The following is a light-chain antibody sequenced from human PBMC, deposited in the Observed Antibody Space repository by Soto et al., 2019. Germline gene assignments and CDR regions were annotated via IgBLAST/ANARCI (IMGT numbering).Light chain of an antibody. J-gene: IGLJ2*01. CDR1: SSDVGGYNY. CDR2: EVS. V-gene: IGLV2-8*01. Sequence: QAVVTQPPSASGSPGQSVTISCTGTSSDVGGYNYVSWYQQHPGKAPKLIIYEVSTRPSGVPDRFSGSKSGNTASLTVSGLQTEDEADYYCSSFAGSNNLVFGGGTKLTVL. CDR3: SSFAGSNNLV.